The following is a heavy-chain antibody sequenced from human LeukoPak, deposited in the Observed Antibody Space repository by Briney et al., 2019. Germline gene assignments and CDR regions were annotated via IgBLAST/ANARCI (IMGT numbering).Heavy chain of an antibody. V-gene: IGHV4-39*01. Sequence: SETLSLTCTVSRGSISSSSYYWGWIRQPPGKGLEWIGSIYYSGSTYYNPSLKSRVTISVDTSKNQFSLKLSSVTAADTAVYYCARHAPGGFGLGSGSIIFDYWGQGTLVTVSS. J-gene: IGHJ4*02. CDR2: IYYSGST. CDR1: RGSISSSSYY. CDR3: ARHAPGGFGLGSGSIIFDY. D-gene: IGHD3-10*01.